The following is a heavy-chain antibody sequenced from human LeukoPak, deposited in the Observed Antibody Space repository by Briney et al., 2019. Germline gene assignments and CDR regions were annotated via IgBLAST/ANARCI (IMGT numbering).Heavy chain of an antibody. CDR1: GYTFTRYY. CDR2: IDPSGGST. CDR3: ARDSLYYGSGSYLGFDP. V-gene: IGHV1-46*01. Sequence: ASVKVSCKASGYTFTRYYMHWVRQAPGQGLEWMGIIDPSGGSTSYAQNFQGGVTMTTDTSTSTVYMELRSLRSDDTAVYYCARDSLYYGSGSYLGFDPWGQGTLVTVSS. D-gene: IGHD3-10*01. J-gene: IGHJ5*02.